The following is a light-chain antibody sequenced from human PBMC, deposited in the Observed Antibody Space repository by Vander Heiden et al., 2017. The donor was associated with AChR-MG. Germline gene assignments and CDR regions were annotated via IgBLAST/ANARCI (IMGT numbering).Light chain of an antibody. CDR3: QQRYNWPKT. V-gene: IGKV3-11*01. CDR1: QSVSSN. Sequence: IVLTQSPATLSLSPGERATLACRASQSVSSNLVWYQQKPGQAPRLLIYDASNRATGIPARFSGSGSGTDFTLTISSLEPEDFAVYYCQQRYNWPKTFGQGTKVEIK. CDR2: DAS. J-gene: IGKJ1*01.